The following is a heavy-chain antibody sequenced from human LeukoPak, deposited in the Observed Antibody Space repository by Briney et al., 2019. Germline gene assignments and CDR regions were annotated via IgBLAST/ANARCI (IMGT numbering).Heavy chain of an antibody. J-gene: IGHJ4*02. Sequence: PGGSLRLSCAASGFTFSNYAMSWVRQAPGKGLEWVSAIGGSGVSTHYADSVRGRFTISRDNSKNMVYLQMSSLRAEDTAVYYCAKLVGLISGDYWGQGILVTVSS. CDR3: AKLVGLISGDY. CDR2: IGGSGVST. CDR1: GFTFSNYA. V-gene: IGHV3-23*01. D-gene: IGHD1-26*01.